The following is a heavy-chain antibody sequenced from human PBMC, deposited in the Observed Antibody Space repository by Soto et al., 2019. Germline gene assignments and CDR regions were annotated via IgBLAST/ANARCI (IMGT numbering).Heavy chain of an antibody. V-gene: IGHV1-24*01. CDR2: FDPEDGET. D-gene: IGHD6-13*01. CDR3: ATSSSSWYYFDY. Sequence: ASVKVSCKVSGYTLTELSMHWVRQAPGKGLEWMGGFDPEDGETIYAQKFQGRVTMTEDTSTDAAYMELSSLRSEDTAVYYCATSSSSWYYFDYWGQGTLVTVSS. J-gene: IGHJ4*02. CDR1: GYTLTELS.